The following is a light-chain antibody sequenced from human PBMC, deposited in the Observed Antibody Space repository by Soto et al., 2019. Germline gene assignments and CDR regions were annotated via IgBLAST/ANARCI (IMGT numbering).Light chain of an antibody. CDR1: SSDVGGYNF. Sequence: QSVLTQPPSASGTPGQRVTISCTGTSSDVGGYNFVSWYQQYPGKAPKLIIYDVSKRPSGVPDRFSGSKSGNTASLTISGLQAEDEADYYCCSYAGSYTLWVFGGGTKLTVL. CDR2: DVS. J-gene: IGLJ3*02. V-gene: IGLV2-11*01. CDR3: CSYAGSYTLWV.